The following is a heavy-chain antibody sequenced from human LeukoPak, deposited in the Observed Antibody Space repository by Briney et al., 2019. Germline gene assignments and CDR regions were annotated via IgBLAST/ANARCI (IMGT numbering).Heavy chain of an antibody. CDR3: ARDLSSTGFRRGWVRPQFDY. D-gene: IGHD3-9*01. J-gene: IGHJ4*02. CDR2: ISSSGSYI. Sequence: GGSLRLSCAASEFSVGSNYMTWVRQAPGKGLEWVSSISSSGSYIYYADSLKGRFTISRDNAKNSLYLQMNSLRAEDTAVYYCARDLSSTGFRRGWVRPQFDYWGQGTLVTVSS. V-gene: IGHV3-21*01. CDR1: EFSVGSNY.